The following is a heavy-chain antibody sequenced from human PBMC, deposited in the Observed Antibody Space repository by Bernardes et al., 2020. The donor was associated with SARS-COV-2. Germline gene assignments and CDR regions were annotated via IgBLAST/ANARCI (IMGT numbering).Heavy chain of an antibody. Sequence: SETLSLTCAVYGGPFSGYYWSWIRQPPGKGLEWIGEINHGGSTNYNPSLKSRVTMSVDTSKNQFSLTLSSVTAADTAVYYCARDALGANNVWYFSRFDPWGQGTLVTVSS. CDR2: INHGGST. D-gene: IGHD6-13*01. CDR3: ARDALGANNVWYFSRFDP. J-gene: IGHJ5*02. CDR1: GGPFSGYY. V-gene: IGHV4-34*01.